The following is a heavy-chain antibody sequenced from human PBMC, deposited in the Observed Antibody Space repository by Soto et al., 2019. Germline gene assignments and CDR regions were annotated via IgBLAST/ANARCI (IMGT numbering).Heavy chain of an antibody. Sequence: QLQLRESGPGLVKPSETLSLTCTVSGGSISGGVGGLYYWSWIRQPPGKGLEWIGYIYDSGRTYYNPALKSRVTISVHTSKNQFSLALSSVTAADTAVYYCAREVIPLTTDWYFDLWGRGTRVTVSS. CDR3: AREVIPLTTDWYFDL. CDR2: IYDSGRT. D-gene: IGHD4-17*01. J-gene: IGHJ2*01. V-gene: IGHV4-30-4*01. CDR1: GGSISGGVGGLYY.